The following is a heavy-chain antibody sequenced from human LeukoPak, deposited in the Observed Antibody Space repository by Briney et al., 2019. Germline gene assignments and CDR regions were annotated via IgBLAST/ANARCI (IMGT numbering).Heavy chain of an antibody. CDR2: INPNSGGT. J-gene: IGHJ4*02. D-gene: IGHD6-19*01. CDR1: GYTFTGYS. CDR3: ARLGLAVTGTMNFDY. Sequence: ASVKVSCKASGYTFTGYSVHWVRQAPGRGLEWMGWINPNSGGTNYAQNFQGRVTMTRDTSISTAYMGLSRLTSDDTAVYYCARLGLAVTGTMNFDYWGQGTLVTVSS. V-gene: IGHV1-2*02.